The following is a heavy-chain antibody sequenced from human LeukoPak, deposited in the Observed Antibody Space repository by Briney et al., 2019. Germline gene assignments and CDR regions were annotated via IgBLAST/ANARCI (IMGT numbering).Heavy chain of an antibody. V-gene: IGHV3-30*18. J-gene: IGHJ3*02. CDR2: ISYDGSNK. CDR3: AKDRYAFDS. CDR1: GFTFSSYG. Sequence: SGGSLRLSCAASGFTFSSYGMHWVRQAPGKGLEWVAVISYDGSNKYYADSVKGRFTISRDNSKNTLYLQMNSLRAEDTAVYYCAKDRYAFDSWGQGTMVTVSS. D-gene: IGHD3-16*02.